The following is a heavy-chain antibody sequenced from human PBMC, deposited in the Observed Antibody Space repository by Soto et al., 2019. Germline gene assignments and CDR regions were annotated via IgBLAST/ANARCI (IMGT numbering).Heavy chain of an antibody. D-gene: IGHD2-2*01. V-gene: IGHV3-48*03. CDR2: ISSSGRTI. CDR3: AREASGPAAINWFDP. CDR1: GFTLSSYE. Sequence: GGSLRLSCAASGFTLSSYEMNWVRQAPGRGLEWVSHISSSGRTISYAESVRGRFTISRDNAKNSLYLQMNSLRAEDTAVYYCAREASGPAAINWFDPWGQGTLVTVSS. J-gene: IGHJ5*02.